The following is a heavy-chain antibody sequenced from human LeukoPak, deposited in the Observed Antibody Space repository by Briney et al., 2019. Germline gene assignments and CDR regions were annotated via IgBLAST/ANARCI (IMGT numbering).Heavy chain of an antibody. D-gene: IGHD6-19*01. CDR1: GGSISSYY. Sequence: PSETLSLTCTVSGGSISSYYWSWIRQPPGKGLEWIGEINHSGSTNYNPSLKSRVTISVDTSKNQFSLKLSSVTAADTAVYYCARGRYSSGWSTRYFDHWGQGTLVTVSS. CDR2: INHSGST. V-gene: IGHV4-34*01. CDR3: ARGRYSSGWSTRYFDH. J-gene: IGHJ4*02.